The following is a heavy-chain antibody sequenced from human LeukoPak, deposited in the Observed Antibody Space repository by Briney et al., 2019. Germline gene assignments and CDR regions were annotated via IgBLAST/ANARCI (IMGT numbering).Heavy chain of an antibody. CDR1: GYSFTSYW. CDR3: AGSIAARPHYFDY. D-gene: IGHD6-6*01. J-gene: IGHJ4*02. CDR2: IYPGDSDT. V-gene: IGHV5-51*01. Sequence: GETLKISCKGSGYSFTSYWIGWVRQMPGKGLEWMGVIYPGDSDTRYSPSFQGQVTISADKSISTAYLQWSSLKASDTAMYYCAGSIAARPHYFDYWGQGTLVTVSS.